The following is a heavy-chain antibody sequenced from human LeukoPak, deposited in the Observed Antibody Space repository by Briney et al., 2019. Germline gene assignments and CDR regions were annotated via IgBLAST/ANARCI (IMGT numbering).Heavy chain of an antibody. V-gene: IGHV3-23*01. Sequence: GGSLRLSWAASGFTFDSYDMSWVRQAPGKGREWVACISTSGASIYYAGSVKGRSTITSDNYMNLNSLQMNSPSVEDTAVYYCAKGGGMDGQLHFDYWGQGILVTVSS. CDR1: GFTFDSYD. CDR2: ISTSGASI. J-gene: IGHJ4*02. D-gene: IGHD1-1*01. CDR3: AKGGGMDGQLHFDY.